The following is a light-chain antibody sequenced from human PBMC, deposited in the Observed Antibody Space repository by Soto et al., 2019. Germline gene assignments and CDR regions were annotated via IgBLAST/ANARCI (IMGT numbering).Light chain of an antibody. CDR3: QQYNSLWT. CDR2: DAS. Sequence: DIQMTQSPSTLSASLGDTVTITFRASQRISGWLAWHQQKPGKAPKLLIYDASALKRGVPPRFSGSGSGTEFTLTISSLQPDDFATYYCQQYNSLWTFGQGTKVDIK. J-gene: IGKJ1*01. CDR1: QRISGW. V-gene: IGKV1-5*01.